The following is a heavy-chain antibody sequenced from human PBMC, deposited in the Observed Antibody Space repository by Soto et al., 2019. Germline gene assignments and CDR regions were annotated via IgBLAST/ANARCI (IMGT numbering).Heavy chain of an antibody. Sequence: QVRLQESGPGVVRPSETLSLTCTVSGVSSTSFYWSWLRQSPGKGLEWIGDIFDNGDVKYNPSLMSRLTMSIDMAKNEFSLRLKSVTAADTAMYYCARGWGSKWYYFDSWGEGTLVTVSS. V-gene: IGHV4-59*13. CDR3: ARGWGSKWYYFDS. CDR2: IFDNGDV. J-gene: IGHJ4*02. CDR1: GVSSTSFY. D-gene: IGHD3-16*01.